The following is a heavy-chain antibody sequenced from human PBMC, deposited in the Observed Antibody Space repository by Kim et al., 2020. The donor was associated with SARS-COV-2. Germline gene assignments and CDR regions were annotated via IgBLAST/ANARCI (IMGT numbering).Heavy chain of an antibody. CDR2: IIPIFGTA. CDR1: GGTFSSYA. J-gene: IGHJ4*02. D-gene: IGHD7-27*01. CDR3: ARESTGGSDTPDY. V-gene: IGHV1-69*13. Sequence: SVKVSCKASGGTFSSYAISWVRQAPGQGLEWMGGIIPIFGTANYAQKFQGRVTITADESTSTAYMELSSLRSEDTAVYYCARESTGGSDTPDYWGQGTLVTVSS.